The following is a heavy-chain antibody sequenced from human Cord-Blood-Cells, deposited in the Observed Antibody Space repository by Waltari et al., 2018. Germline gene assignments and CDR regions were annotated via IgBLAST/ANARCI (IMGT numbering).Heavy chain of an antibody. CDR3: VRSPENNWELLHY. CDR2: INHSGST. D-gene: IGHD1-26*01. V-gene: IGHV4-34*01. Sequence: QVQLQQWGAGLLKPSETLSLTCAVYGGSFSGYYWSWIRQPPGKGLEWIGEINHSGSTNYNSSLKRRVTISVDTSKNQFSLKLSSVTAADTAVYYCVRSPENNWELLHYWGQGTLVTVSS. J-gene: IGHJ4*02. CDR1: GGSFSGYY.